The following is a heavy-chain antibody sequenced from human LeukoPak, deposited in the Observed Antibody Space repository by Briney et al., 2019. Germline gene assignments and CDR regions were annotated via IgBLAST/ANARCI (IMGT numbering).Heavy chain of an antibody. V-gene: IGHV3-23*01. J-gene: IGHJ4*02. CDR3: AKAFSGTLEFDY. Sequence: GGSLRLSCAASGFTFSSYIMSWVRQAPGKGLEWVSTISGSGGSTNYADSVKGRFTISRDNSKNTLYLQVNSLRAEDTAVYYCAKAFSGTLEFDYWGQGTLVIVSS. CDR1: GFTFSSYI. D-gene: IGHD1-26*01. CDR2: ISGSGGST.